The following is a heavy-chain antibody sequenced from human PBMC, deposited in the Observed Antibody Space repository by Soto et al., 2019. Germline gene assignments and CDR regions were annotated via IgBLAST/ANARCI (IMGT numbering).Heavy chain of an antibody. J-gene: IGHJ6*03. CDR3: ARDYYDILTGRSYYMDV. CDR2: IKQDGSEK. CDR1: GFTFSSYW. V-gene: IGHV3-7*01. D-gene: IGHD3-9*01. Sequence: GGSLRLSCAASGFTFSSYWMSWVRQAPGKGLEWVANIKQDGSEKYYVDSVKGRFTISRDNAKNSLYLQMNSLRAEDTAVYYCARDYYDILTGRSYYMDVWGKGTTVTVSS.